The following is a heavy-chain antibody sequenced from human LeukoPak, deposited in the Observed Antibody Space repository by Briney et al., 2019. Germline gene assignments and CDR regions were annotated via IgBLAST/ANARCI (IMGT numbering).Heavy chain of an antibody. CDR1: GGSISSGDYY. CDR3: ARAEYSSSHNDAFDI. J-gene: IGHJ3*02. D-gene: IGHD6-13*01. Sequence: SETLSLTCTVSGGSISSGDYYWSWIRQPPGKSLEWIGYIYYSGSTYYNPSLKSRVTISVDTSKNQFSLKLSSVTAADTAVYYCARAEYSSSHNDAFDIWGQGTMVTVSS. CDR2: IYYSGST. V-gene: IGHV4-30-4*01.